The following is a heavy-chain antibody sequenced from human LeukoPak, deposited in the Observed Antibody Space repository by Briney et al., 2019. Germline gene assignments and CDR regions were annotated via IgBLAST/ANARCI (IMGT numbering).Heavy chain of an antibody. CDR3: ARLGYCSGGSCYGLPNWFDP. Sequence: PETLSLTCTVSGYSISSGYYWGWIRQPPGKGLEWIGSIYHSGSTYYNPSLKSRVTISVDTSKNQFSLKLSSVTAADTAVYYCARLGYCSGGSCYGLPNWFDPWGQGTLVTVSS. CDR2: IYHSGST. D-gene: IGHD2-15*01. CDR1: GYSISSGYY. J-gene: IGHJ5*02. V-gene: IGHV4-38-2*02.